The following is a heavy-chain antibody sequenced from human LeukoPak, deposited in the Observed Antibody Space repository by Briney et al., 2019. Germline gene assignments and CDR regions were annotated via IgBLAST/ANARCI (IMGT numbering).Heavy chain of an antibody. CDR1: GYTLTGYY. J-gene: IGHJ4*02. D-gene: IGHD4-17*01. V-gene: IGHV1-2*02. CDR3: ARDPGTTGNFDY. Sequence: ASVKVSCKASGYTLTGYYMHWVRQAPGQGLEWMGWINPNSGGTNYAQKFQGRVTMTRDTSISTAYMELSRLRSDDTAVYYCARDPGTTGNFDYWGQGTLVTVSS. CDR2: INPNSGGT.